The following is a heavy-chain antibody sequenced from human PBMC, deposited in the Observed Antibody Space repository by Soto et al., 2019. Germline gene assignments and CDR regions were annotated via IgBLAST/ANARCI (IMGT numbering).Heavy chain of an antibody. CDR3: AKDWYSSSWYGKYFQH. CDR1: GFTFSSYG. CDR2: ISYDGSNK. J-gene: IGHJ1*01. V-gene: IGHV3-30*18. D-gene: IGHD6-13*01. Sequence: QVQLVESGGGVVQPGRSLRLSCAASGFTFSSYGMHWVRQAPGKGLEWVAVISYDGSNKYYADSVKGRFTISRDNSKNPLYLQMNSLRAEDTAVYYCAKDWYSSSWYGKYFQHWGQGTLVTVSS.